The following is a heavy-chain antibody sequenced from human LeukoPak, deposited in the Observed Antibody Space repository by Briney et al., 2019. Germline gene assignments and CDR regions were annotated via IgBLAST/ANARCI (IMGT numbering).Heavy chain of an antibody. D-gene: IGHD5-12*01. CDR1: GFTFSSYS. CDR3: AREGRRLRFRYFDL. V-gene: IGHV3-21*01. CDR2: ISSSSSHI. J-gene: IGHJ2*01. Sequence: GGSLRLSCAASGFTFSSYSMNWVRQAPGKGLEWVSSISSSSSHIYYADSVKGRFTISRDNAKNSLYLQMNSLRAEDTAVYYCAREGRRLRFRYFDLWGRGTLVTVSS.